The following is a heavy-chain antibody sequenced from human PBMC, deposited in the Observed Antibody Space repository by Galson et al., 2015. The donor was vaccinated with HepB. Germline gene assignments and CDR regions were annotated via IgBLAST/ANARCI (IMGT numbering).Heavy chain of an antibody. CDR3: AKDGTGAEYFQH. V-gene: IGHV3-9*01. Sequence: SLRLSCAASGFTFDDYTMHWVRQAPGKGLEWVSGISWNSGSIGYADSVKGRFTISRDNAKNSLYLQMNSLRAEDTALYYCAKDGTGAEYFQHWGQGTLVTVSS. CDR1: GFTFDDYT. J-gene: IGHJ1*01. CDR2: ISWNSGSI. D-gene: IGHD3/OR15-3a*01.